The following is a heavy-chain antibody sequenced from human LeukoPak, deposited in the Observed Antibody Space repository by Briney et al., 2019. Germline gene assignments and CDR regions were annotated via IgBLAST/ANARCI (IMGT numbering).Heavy chain of an antibody. Sequence: PSETLSLTCTVSGGSISSGDYYWSWIRQPPGKGLEWIGYIYYSGSTYYNPSLKSRVTISVDTSKNQFSLKLSSVTAADTAVYYCARSTSVVVVAAAFDYWGQGTLVTVSS. V-gene: IGHV4-30-4*01. J-gene: IGHJ4*02. CDR2: IYYSGST. CDR1: GGSISSGDYY. D-gene: IGHD2-15*01. CDR3: ARSTSVVVVAAAFDY.